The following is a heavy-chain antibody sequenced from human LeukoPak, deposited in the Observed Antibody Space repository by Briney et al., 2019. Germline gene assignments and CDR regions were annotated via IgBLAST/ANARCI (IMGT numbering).Heavy chain of an antibody. V-gene: IGHV3-21*01. CDR3: ARDGSGWNSPFGPPYYMDV. CDR2: ISSSSSYI. J-gene: IGHJ6*03. Sequence: GGSLRLSCAASGFTFSSYNMNWVRQAPGKGLEWVSFISSSSSYIFYADSVKGRFTISRDNAKNSLYLQMNSLRAEDTAVYYCARDGSGWNSPFGPPYYMDVWGKGTTVTVSS. D-gene: IGHD6-25*01. CDR1: GFTFSSYN.